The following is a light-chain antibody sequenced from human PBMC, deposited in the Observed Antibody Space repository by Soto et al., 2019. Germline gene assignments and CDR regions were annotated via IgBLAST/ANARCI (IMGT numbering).Light chain of an antibody. V-gene: IGKV3-20*01. CDR1: QSVGSSY. CDR2: GAS. Sequence: EIVLTQSPGTLSLSPVERATLSCRASQSVGSSYLAWYQQKPGQAPRLLIYGASSRATGIPDRFSGSGSGTDFTLTISSLQAEDVAVYYCQQYYRTPITFGQGTRLEIK. J-gene: IGKJ5*01. CDR3: QQYYRTPIT.